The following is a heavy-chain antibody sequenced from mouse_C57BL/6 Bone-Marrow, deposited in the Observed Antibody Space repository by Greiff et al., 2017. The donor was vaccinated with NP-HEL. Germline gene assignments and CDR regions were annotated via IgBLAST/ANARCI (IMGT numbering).Heavy chain of an antibody. CDR2: INPNNGGT. J-gene: IGHJ2*01. CDR3: ARRWLLPSFDY. V-gene: IGHV1-26*01. D-gene: IGHD2-3*01. CDR1: GYTFTDYY. Sequence: VQLQQSGPELVKPGASVKISCKASGYTFTDYYMNWVKQSHGKSLEWIGDINPNNGGTSYNQKFKGKATLTVDKSSSTAYMELRSLTSEDSAVYYCARRWLLPSFDYWGQGTTLTVSS.